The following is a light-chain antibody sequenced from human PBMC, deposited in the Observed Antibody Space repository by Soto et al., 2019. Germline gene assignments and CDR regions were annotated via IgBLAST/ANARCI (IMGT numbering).Light chain of an antibody. CDR3: SSYTTRNTVL. J-gene: IGLJ2*01. Sequence: QSALTQPASVSGSPGQSITISCSGTNSDVGAYNYVSWYQQYPGKAPKLMIFEVSNRPSGISSRFSASKSGNTASLTISGLQAEDEADYYCSSYTTRNTVLFGGGTKLTVL. CDR2: EVS. CDR1: NSDVGAYNY. V-gene: IGLV2-14*01.